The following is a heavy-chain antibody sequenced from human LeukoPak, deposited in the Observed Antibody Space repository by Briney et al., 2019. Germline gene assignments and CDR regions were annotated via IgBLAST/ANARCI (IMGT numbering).Heavy chain of an antibody. J-gene: IGHJ5*02. CDR1: GGSISSSTYY. CDR2: IYSSGNT. CDR3: ARGNSGYDPGWFDP. V-gene: IGHV4-39*07. D-gene: IGHD5-12*01. Sequence: SETLSLTCTVSGGSISSSTYYWGWIRQPPGKGLEWIGSIYSSGNTYYNPSLKSPVTISVDTPKNQFSLKLSSVTAADTAVYYCARGNSGYDPGWFDPWGQGTLVTVSS.